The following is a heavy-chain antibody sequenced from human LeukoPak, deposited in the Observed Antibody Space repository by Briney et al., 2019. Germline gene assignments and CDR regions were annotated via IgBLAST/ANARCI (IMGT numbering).Heavy chain of an antibody. V-gene: IGHV3-7*01. CDR3: ASERPSSSWYDY. CDR2: IYQDGTEK. CDR1: GCIFGSHL. D-gene: IGHD6-13*01. Sequence: AGGSLRLSCVASGCIFGSHLMTWVRQAPGKGLEWVANIYQDGTEKYYMDSVRGRFTISRDNAKNLLCLQMNSLRDEDTAVYYCASERPSSSWYDYWGQGTLVTVSS. J-gene: IGHJ4*02.